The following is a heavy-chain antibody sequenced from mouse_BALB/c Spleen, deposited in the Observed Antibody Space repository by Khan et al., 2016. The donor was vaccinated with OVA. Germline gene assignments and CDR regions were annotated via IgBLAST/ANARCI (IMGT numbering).Heavy chain of an antibody. Sequence: QVRLQQSGPELVRPGASVKMSCKASGYTFTSFWINWVKQRPGQGLEWIGMIDPSKSETRLNQKFKDKATLNVDKSSNTAYMQLSRLTSEASAVYYCTSGGYGSPFAYWGQGTLVTVSA. CDR2: IDPSKSET. CDR3: TSGGYGSPFAY. J-gene: IGHJ3*01. CDR1: GYTFTSFW. V-gene: IGHV1S127*01. D-gene: IGHD1-1*01.